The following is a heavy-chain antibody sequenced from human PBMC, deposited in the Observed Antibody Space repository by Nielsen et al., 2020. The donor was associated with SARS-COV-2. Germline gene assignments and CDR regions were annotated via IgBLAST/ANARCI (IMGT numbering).Heavy chain of an antibody. Sequence: SETLSLTCAISGDSVSSSSAAWNWIRQSPSRGLEWLGRTYYRSKWYNDYAVSVKSRITINPDTSKNQFSLHLNSVTPEDTAVYYCAKDGGGGYDIEEPDYWGQGTLVTVSS. CDR3: AKDGGGGYDIEEPDY. D-gene: IGHD5-12*01. V-gene: IGHV6-1*01. J-gene: IGHJ4*02. CDR1: GDSVSSSSAA. CDR2: TYYRSKWYN.